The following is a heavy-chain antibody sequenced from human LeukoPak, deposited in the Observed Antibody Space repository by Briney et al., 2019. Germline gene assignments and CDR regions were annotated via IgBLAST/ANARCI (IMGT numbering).Heavy chain of an antibody. D-gene: IGHD1-1*01. CDR3: ARATWNDDHGMDV. J-gene: IGHJ6*02. V-gene: IGHV3-11*01. Sequence: GGSLRLSCAASGFTFSDYYMSWIRQAPGKGPEWVSYISSSGSTIYYADSVKGRFTISRDNAKNSLYLQMNSLRAEDTAVYYCARATWNDDHGMDVWGQGTTVTVSS. CDR2: ISSSGSTI. CDR1: GFTFSDYY.